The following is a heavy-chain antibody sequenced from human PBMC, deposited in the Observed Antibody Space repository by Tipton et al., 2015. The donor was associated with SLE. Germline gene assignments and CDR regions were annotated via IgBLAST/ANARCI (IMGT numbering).Heavy chain of an antibody. CDR2: ISAYNGNT. J-gene: IGHJ3*02. V-gene: IGHV1-18*04. D-gene: IGHD3-3*01. CDR1: GYSFTNYW. CDR3: ARDRGITIFGVVITDAFDI. Sequence: QSGAEVKKPGESLRISCKGSGYSFTNYWISWVRQPPGQGLEWMGWISAYNGNTNYAQKLQGRVTMTTDTSTSTAYMELSSLRSEDTAVYYCARDRGITIFGVVITDAFDIWGQGTMVTVSS.